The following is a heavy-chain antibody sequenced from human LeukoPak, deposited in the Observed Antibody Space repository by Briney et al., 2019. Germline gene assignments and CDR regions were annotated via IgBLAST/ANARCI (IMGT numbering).Heavy chain of an antibody. D-gene: IGHD6-19*01. J-gene: IGHJ4*02. Sequence: ASVKVSCKASGYTFTNYYMHWVRQAPGQGLEWMGIINPSGGSTSYAQKFQGRVTMTRDTSISTAYMELSRLRSDDTAVYYCARVIAVAELDYWGQGTLVTVSS. CDR3: ARVIAVAELDY. CDR1: GYTFTNYY. V-gene: IGHV1-46*01. CDR2: INPSGGST.